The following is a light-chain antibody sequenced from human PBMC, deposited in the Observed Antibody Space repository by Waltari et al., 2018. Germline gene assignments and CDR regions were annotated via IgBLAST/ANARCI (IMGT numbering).Light chain of an antibody. Sequence: ETVMTQSPGNLSVSQGDRVSLSCRASQRGSSELAWYQQKPGQTPRLLIYGASTRVTGIPARFSGSGSGTEFTLTISSLQSEDFGVYYCQQYNKWPLTFGGGTKVEIK. CDR2: GAS. CDR1: QRGSSE. J-gene: IGKJ4*01. CDR3: QQYNKWPLT. V-gene: IGKV3-15*01.